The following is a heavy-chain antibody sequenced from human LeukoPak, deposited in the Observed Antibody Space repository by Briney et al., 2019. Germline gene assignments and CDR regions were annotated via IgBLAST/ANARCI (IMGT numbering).Heavy chain of an antibody. J-gene: IGHJ4*02. CDR3: AGVGSAITMVRGVGFDY. CDR2: INHSGST. Sequence: PSETLSLTCAVHGGSFSGYYWSWIRQPPGKGLEWIGEINHSGSTNYNPSLKSRVTISVDTSKNQFSLKLSSVTAADTAVYYCAGVGSAITMVRGVGFDYWGQGTLVTVSS. CDR1: GGSFSGYY. D-gene: IGHD3-10*01. V-gene: IGHV4-34*01.